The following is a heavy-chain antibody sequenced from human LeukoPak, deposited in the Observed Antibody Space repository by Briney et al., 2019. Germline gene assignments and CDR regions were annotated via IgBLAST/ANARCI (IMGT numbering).Heavy chain of an antibody. CDR3: ARDGGSYYRY. Sequence: PGGPLRLSCAASGLTVSSNYMSWVRQAPGKGLEWVSVIYSGGSTYYADSVKGRFTISRDNSKNTLYLQMNSLRAEDTAVYYCARDGGSYYRYWGQGTLVTVSS. CDR1: GLTVSSNY. J-gene: IGHJ4*02. D-gene: IGHD1-26*01. V-gene: IGHV3-53*01. CDR2: IYSGGST.